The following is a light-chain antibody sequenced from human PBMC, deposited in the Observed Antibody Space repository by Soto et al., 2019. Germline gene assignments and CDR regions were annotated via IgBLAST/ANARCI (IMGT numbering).Light chain of an antibody. J-gene: IGKJ2*01. Sequence: IQFTQSPSSLSASVVDRVTITWLASQGVRSYLAWFQQKPGQPPELLLYWASARESGVPDRFSGSGSGTDFTLTISSLQAEDVAGYYCQQYYSTPRTFGQGTKVDIK. CDR2: WAS. V-gene: IGKV4-1*01. CDR3: QQYYSTPRT. CDR1: QGVRSY.